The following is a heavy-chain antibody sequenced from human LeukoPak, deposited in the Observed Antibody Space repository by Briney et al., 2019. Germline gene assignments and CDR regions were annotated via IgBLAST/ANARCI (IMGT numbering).Heavy chain of an antibody. Sequence: PSETLSLTCTVSGGSISSYYWSWIRQPAGKGLEWIGRIYTSGSTNYNPSLKSRVTMSVDTSKNQFSLKLSSVTAADTAVYYCARGVVPAALYAMDVWGQGTTVTVSS. V-gene: IGHV4-4*07. CDR3: ARGVVPAALYAMDV. CDR2: IYTSGST. CDR1: GGSISSYY. D-gene: IGHD2-2*01. J-gene: IGHJ6*02.